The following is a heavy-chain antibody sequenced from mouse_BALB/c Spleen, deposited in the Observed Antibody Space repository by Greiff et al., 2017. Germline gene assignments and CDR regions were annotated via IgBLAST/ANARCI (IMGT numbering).Heavy chain of an antibody. J-gene: IGHJ4*01. D-gene: IGHD2-14*01. Sequence: EVKLQESGAELVKPGASVKLSCTASGFNIKDTYMHWVKQRPEQGLEWIGRIDPANGNTKYDPKFQGKATITADTSSNTAYLQLSSLTSEDTAVYYCARRDDDYAMDYWGQGTSVTVSS. CDR3: ARRDDDYAMDY. V-gene: IGHV14-3*02. CDR1: GFNIKDTY. CDR2: IDPANGNT.